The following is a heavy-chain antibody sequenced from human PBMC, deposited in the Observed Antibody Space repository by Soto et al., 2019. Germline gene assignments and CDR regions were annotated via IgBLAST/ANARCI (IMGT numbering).Heavy chain of an antibody. J-gene: IGHJ6*02. V-gene: IGHV4-31*03. CDR3: ALSGYSYGYYDYYYGMDV. D-gene: IGHD5-18*01. CDR1: GGSISSGGYY. CDR2: IYYSGST. Sequence: PSETLSLTCTVSGGSISSGGYYWSWIRQHPGKGLEWIGYIYYSGSTYYNPSLKSRVTISVDTSKNQFSLKLSSVTAADTAVYYCALSGYSYGYYDYYYGMDVWGQGTTVTV.